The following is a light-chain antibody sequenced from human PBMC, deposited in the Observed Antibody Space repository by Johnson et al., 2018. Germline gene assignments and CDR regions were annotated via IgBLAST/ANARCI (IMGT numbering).Light chain of an antibody. J-gene: IGLJ1*01. CDR3: GTWDSSLSAGNV. Sequence: QSVLTQPPSVSAAPGQKVTISCSGSSSNIGNNYVSWYQQLPGTAPKLRIYENNKRPSGIPDRFSGSKSGTSATLGITGLQNGDEADYYCGTWDSSLSAGNVFGTGTKVTVL. V-gene: IGLV1-51*02. CDR2: ENN. CDR1: SSNIGNNY.